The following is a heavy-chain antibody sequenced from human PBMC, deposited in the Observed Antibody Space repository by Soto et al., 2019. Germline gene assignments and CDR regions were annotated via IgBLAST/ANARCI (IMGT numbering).Heavy chain of an antibody. J-gene: IGHJ4*02. CDR1: GFTFSSYA. V-gene: IGHV3-23*01. CDR2: ISGDNSST. Sequence: EVQLLDSGGGLVQPGGSLRLSCAASGFTFSSYAMSWVRQAPGKGLEWVSAISGDNSSTYYADSVMGRFTISRDNSRNTLSLQMNSLRAEDTAVYYCAKILRFEELDTGYDYWGQGTLVTVCS. CDR3: AKILRFEELDTGYDY. D-gene: IGHD3-10*01.